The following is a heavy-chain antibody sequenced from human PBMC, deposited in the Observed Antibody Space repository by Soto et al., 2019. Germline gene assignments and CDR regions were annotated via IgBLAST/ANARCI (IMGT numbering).Heavy chain of an antibody. V-gene: IGHV3-30-3*01. CDR2: ISYDGSNK. Sequence: SLRLSCAASGFTFSSYAMHWVRQAPGKGLEWVAVISYDGSNKYYADSVKGRFTISRDNSKNTLYLQMNSLRAEDTAVYYCARGRYSSSWYPHDAFDIWGQGTMVPVSS. CDR1: GFTFSSYA. CDR3: ARGRYSSSWYPHDAFDI. D-gene: IGHD6-13*01. J-gene: IGHJ3*02.